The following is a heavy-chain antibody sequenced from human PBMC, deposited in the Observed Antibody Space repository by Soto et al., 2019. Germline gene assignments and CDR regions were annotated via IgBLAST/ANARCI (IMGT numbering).Heavy chain of an antibody. CDR1: GYTFNSFG. D-gene: IGHD3-22*01. V-gene: IGHV1-18*04. Sequence: QVHLEQSGAEVRKPGASVKVSCKASGYTFNSFGINWVRQAPGQGLEWLGWISAYNGNTNYATKFHGRVTMTADTSTTTAYLELTSLRSDDTAVYYCAREFQYDSGGFHELYFWGQGTLVTVSS. J-gene: IGHJ4*02. CDR3: AREFQYDSGGFHELYF. CDR2: ISAYNGNT.